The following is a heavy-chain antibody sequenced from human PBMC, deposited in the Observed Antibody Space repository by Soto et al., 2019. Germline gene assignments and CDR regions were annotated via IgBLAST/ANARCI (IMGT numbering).Heavy chain of an antibody. J-gene: IGHJ5*02. CDR1: VCSFSSYS. CDR2: ISSDGSSK. V-gene: IGHV3-30-3*01. D-gene: IGHD3-9*01. Sequence: PWLCXRLSGSAGVCSFSSYSLHLFRQAPGKGREFVAVISSDGSSKTYADSVKGRFTISRDNSKNTLFLQMNSLRAEDTAVYYCARDKANPDILPAHYKSWLETWGPGTLLKVYS. CDR3: ARDKANPDILPAHYKSWLET.